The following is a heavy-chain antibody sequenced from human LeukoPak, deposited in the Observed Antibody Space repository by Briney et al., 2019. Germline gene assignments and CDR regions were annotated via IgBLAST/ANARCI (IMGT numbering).Heavy chain of an antibody. CDR1: GFTFSTYA. CDR3: AQINYYVSGSYIVAYGMDV. CDR2: ISYDGSNR. Sequence: GRSLRLSCAASGFTFSTYAMHWVRQAPGKGLEWVAVISYDGSNRYYADSVKGRFTISRDNSKNTYHLQMNSLRAEDTAVYYCAQINYYVSGSYIVAYGMDVWGQGTTVTVSS. V-gene: IGHV3-30-3*01. J-gene: IGHJ6*02. D-gene: IGHD3-10*01.